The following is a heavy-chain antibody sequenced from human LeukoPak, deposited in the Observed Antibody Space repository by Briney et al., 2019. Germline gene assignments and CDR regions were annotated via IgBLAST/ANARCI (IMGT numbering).Heavy chain of an antibody. CDR2: INHSGST. V-gene: IGHV4-34*01. CDR1: GGSFSGYY. CDR3: ARSFTPSFDY. Sequence: PSETLSLTCAVYGGSFSGYYWSWIRQPPGKGLEWIGEINHSGSTNYNPSLKSRVTISVDTSKNQFSLKLSSVTAADTAVYYCARSFTPSFDYRGQGTLVTVSS. J-gene: IGHJ4*02.